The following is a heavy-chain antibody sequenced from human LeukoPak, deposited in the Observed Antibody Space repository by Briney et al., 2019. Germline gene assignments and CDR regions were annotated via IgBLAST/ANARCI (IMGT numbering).Heavy chain of an antibody. CDR3: ARGRGRNYYSNYFDY. CDR2: FNYSGST. J-gene: IGHJ4*02. V-gene: IGHV4-59*01. D-gene: IGHD1-26*01. Sequence: SETLSLTCTVHGGSFSNYYWSWIRQPLGKGLEWIGHFNYSGSTTSSPSLNSRAIISVDTSRNQFSLTVSSVSAADTAVYFCARGRGRNYYSNYFDYWVQGALVTVSS. CDR1: GGSFSNYY.